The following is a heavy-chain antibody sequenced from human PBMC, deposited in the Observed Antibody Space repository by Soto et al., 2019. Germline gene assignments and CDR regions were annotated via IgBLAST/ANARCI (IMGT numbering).Heavy chain of an antibody. Sequence: QVQLEQSGAEVKKPGASVKVTFKTYGYTFTDYAMHWVRQAPGQRLEWMGWIKAGNGHTKYSQKFQVRVTITRDTSASTAYMELSSLRSEDTAVYYCARGLNLYYFDYWGQGTLVTVSS. CDR2: IKAGNGHT. CDR1: GYTFTDYA. CDR3: ARGLNLYYFDY. V-gene: IGHV1-3*01. D-gene: IGHD1-20*01. J-gene: IGHJ4*02.